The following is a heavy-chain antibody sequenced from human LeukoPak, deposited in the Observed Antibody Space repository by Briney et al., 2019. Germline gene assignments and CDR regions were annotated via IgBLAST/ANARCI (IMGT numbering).Heavy chain of an antibody. CDR2: FDPEDGET. V-gene: IGHV1-24*01. CDR3: ARGDDYGDYWGLY. J-gene: IGHJ4*02. CDR1: GYTLTELS. D-gene: IGHD4-17*01. Sequence: ASVKVSCKVSGYTLTELSMHWVRQAPGKGLEWMGGFDPEDGETIYAQKFQGRVTMTTDTSTSTAYMELRSLSDDAAVYYCARGDDYGDYWGLYWGQGTLVTVSS.